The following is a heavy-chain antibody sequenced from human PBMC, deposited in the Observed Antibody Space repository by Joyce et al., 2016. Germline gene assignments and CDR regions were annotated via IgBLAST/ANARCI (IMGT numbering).Heavy chain of an antibody. CDR2: ILNDETNE. CDR3: ARDGRSGGDCFPSAYYFYGMDV. CDR1: GFTLSSYG. D-gene: IGHD2-21*02. V-gene: IGHV3-33*01. Sequence: QVQLVESGGGVVQPGRSLRLPCAASGFTLSSYGMHWVRQAPGEGLEWVSYILNDETNEYYADSVKGRFTISRDISNNTLYLQLNSLRAEDTAIYYCARDGRSGGDCFPSAYYFYGMDVWGQGTTVAVSS. J-gene: IGHJ6*02.